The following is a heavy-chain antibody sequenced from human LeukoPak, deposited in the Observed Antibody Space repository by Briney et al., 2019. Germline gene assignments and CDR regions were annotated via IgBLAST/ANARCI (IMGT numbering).Heavy chain of an antibody. Sequence: GGSLRLSCAASGFSFSSYWMNWVRQAPAKGLEWVANIKQDGSEKYYVDSVKGRFTISRDNAKNSLYLQMNSLRAEDTAVYYCARERYDAFDIWGQGTMVTVSS. CDR2: IKQDGSEK. V-gene: IGHV3-7*04. CDR1: GFSFSSYW. CDR3: ARERYDAFDI. D-gene: IGHD4-17*01. J-gene: IGHJ3*02.